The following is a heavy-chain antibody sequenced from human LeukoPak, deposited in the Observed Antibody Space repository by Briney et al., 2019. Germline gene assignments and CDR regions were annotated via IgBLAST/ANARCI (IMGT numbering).Heavy chain of an antibody. D-gene: IGHD6-19*01. V-gene: IGHV3-53*01. CDR1: GFAVSSNY. CDR3: ARGPARDHYTSGWYWVY. J-gene: IGHJ4*02. Sequence: GGSLRLSCGASGFAVSSNYMSWVRQAPGKGLEWVSVIYSGGSTYYAGSVKGRFTVSRDSSKNTLYLQMNSLRAEDTAVYYCARGPARDHYTSGWYWVYWGKGTLVTVSS. CDR2: IYSGGST.